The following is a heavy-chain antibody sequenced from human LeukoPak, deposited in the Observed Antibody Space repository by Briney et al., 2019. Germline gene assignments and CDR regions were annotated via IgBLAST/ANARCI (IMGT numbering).Heavy chain of an antibody. J-gene: IGHJ5*02. CDR3: ASSLRGREYCSSTSCVVFDP. CDR1: GFTFSSYS. V-gene: IGHV3-48*01. D-gene: IGHD2-2*01. Sequence: PGGSLRLSCAASGFTFSSYSMNWVRQAPGKGLEWVSYISSSSSTIYYVDSVKGRFTISRDNAKNSLYLQMNSLRAGDTAVYYCASSLRGREYCSSTSCVVFDPWGQGTLVTVSS. CDR2: ISSSSSTI.